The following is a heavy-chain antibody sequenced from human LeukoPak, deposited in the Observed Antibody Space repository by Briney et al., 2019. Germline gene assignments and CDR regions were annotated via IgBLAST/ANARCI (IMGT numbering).Heavy chain of an antibody. D-gene: IGHD3-16*01. CDR1: GYTFSGYY. Sequence: ASVKLSCKASGYTFSGYYMHWVRQAPGQGLEWIGCINTNSGGTNYAQKFQGRVTMTRDTSISTAYMKLSRLRSNDTAVYYCARDWGLGNLPHFDYWGQGTLVTVSS. J-gene: IGHJ4*02. CDR3: ARDWGLGNLPHFDY. V-gene: IGHV1-2*02. CDR2: INTNSGGT.